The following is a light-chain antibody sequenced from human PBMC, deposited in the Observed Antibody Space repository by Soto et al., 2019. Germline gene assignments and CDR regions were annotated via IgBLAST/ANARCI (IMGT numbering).Light chain of an antibody. CDR2: TAS. J-gene: IGKJ1*01. CDR1: QSIASY. V-gene: IGKV1-39*01. Sequence: DIQMTQSPSSLSASVGDRVTITCRTSQSIASYLNCYQQKPGTAPKLLIYTASSLQSGVPSRFSGSGSGTDFTLTISSLQPEDFATYYCQQSYSTPAWTFGQGTKVEIK. CDR3: QQSYSTPAWT.